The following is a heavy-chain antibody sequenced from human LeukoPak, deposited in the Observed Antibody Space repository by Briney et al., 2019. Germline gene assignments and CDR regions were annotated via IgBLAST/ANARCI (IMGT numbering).Heavy chain of an antibody. Sequence: SETLSLTCTVSGGSISSYYLSWIRQPPGKGLEWIGYIYYTGSTSYNPSLKSRVTISIDTSKNQFSLKLSSVTAADTAVYYCARVDYDSSGYYGAHYYYMDVWGKGTTVTVSS. CDR2: IYYTGST. J-gene: IGHJ6*03. V-gene: IGHV4-59*01. D-gene: IGHD3-22*01. CDR1: GGSISSYY. CDR3: ARVDYDSSGYYGAHYYYMDV.